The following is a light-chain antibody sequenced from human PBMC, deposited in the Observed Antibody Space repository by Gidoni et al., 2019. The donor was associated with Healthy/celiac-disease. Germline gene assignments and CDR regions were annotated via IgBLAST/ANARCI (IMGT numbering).Light chain of an antibody. CDR3: QRRSNWPLFT. V-gene: IGKV3-11*01. J-gene: IGKJ3*01. Sequence: EIVLTQSPATLSLSPGERATLPCRASQSVSSNLAWYQQKPGQAPRLLIYDASNRATGIPARFRGSGSGTDFTLTISSLGPEDFAVYYCQRRSNWPLFTFGPGTKVDIK. CDR2: DAS. CDR1: QSVSSN.